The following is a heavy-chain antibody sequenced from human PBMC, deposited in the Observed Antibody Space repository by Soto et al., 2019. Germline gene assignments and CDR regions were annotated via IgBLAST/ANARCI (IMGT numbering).Heavy chain of an antibody. CDR1: GGSFSGYY. CDR2: INHSGST. D-gene: IGHD6-19*01. V-gene: IGHV4-34*01. Sequence: QVQLQQWGAGLLKPSETLSLTCAVYGGSFSGYYWSWIRQPPGKGLEWIGEINHSGSTNYNPSLKSRVTISVDTSKNQFSLKLSSVTAADTAVYYCARDGQWLVPMGDWYFDLWGRGTLVTVSS. CDR3: ARDGQWLVPMGDWYFDL. J-gene: IGHJ2*01.